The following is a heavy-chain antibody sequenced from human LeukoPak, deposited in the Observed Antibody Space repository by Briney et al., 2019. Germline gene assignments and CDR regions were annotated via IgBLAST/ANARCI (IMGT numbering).Heavy chain of an antibody. CDR1: GYSFTSYW. CDR2: IYPGDSDT. V-gene: IGHV5-51*01. Sequence: GESLKISCKGSGYSFTSYWIGWVRQMPGKGLEWMGIIYPGDSDTRYSPSFQGQVTISADKSISTAYLQWSSLKASDTAMYYYARFPYCTNGVCYGKNWFDPWGQGTLVTVSS. CDR3: ARFPYCTNGVCYGKNWFDP. D-gene: IGHD2-8*01. J-gene: IGHJ5*02.